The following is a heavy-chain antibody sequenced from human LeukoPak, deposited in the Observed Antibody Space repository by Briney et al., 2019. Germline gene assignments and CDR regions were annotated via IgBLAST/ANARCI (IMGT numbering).Heavy chain of an antibody. CDR3: ARSSGSYRPMGY. V-gene: IGHV3-48*03. CDR2: IDSTDTI. J-gene: IGHJ4*02. CDR1: GFTFSSYE. D-gene: IGHD3-22*01. Sequence: GGSLRLSCAASGFTFSSYEMNWVRQAPGKGLQWISHIDSTDTIHYADSVKGRFTISRDNAKSSLYLQMNSLRAEDTAVYYCARSSGSYRPMGYWGQGTLVTVSS.